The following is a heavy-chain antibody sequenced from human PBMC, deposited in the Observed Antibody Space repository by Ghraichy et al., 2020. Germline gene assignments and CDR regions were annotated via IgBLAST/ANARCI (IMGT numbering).Heavy chain of an antibody. V-gene: IGHV4-59*01. J-gene: IGHJ4*02. CDR1: GGSISSYY. D-gene: IGHD2-15*01. Sequence: SQTLSLTCTVSGGSISSYYWSWIQQPPGKGLEWIGYIYYSGSTNYNPSLKSRVTISVDTSKNQFSLKLSSVTAADTAVYYCAREGCSGGSCYSAIDYWGQGTLVTVSS. CDR2: IYYSGST. CDR3: AREGCSGGSCYSAIDY.